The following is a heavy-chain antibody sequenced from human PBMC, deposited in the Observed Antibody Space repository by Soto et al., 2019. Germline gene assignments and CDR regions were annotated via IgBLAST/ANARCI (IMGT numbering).Heavy chain of an antibody. CDR1: GFTFSVFA. CDR3: AKDRGTGDYGVNAVDI. Sequence: EVQLLESGGGLVQPGGSLRLSCAASGFTFSVFAMSWVRQAPGKGLELVSTISGRGENTDYADSVKGRFTISRDNYKNSLNLQMNRLRVEATAVYYCAKDRGTGDYGVNAVDIWGHGTMVTVAS. J-gene: IGHJ3*02. CDR2: ISGRGENT. V-gene: IGHV3-23*01. D-gene: IGHD7-27*01.